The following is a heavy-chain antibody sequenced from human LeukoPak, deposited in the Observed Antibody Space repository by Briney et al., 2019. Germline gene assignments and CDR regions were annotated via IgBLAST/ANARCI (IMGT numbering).Heavy chain of an antibody. CDR1: GYSISSGYY. Sequence: PSETLSLTCTVSGYSISSGYYWSWIRQPPGKGLEWIGEINHSGSTNYNPSLKSRVTISVDTSKNQFSLKLSSVTAADTAVYYCARREVGARRFDYWGQGTLVTVSS. CDR3: ARREVGARRFDY. CDR2: INHSGST. J-gene: IGHJ4*02. D-gene: IGHD1-26*01. V-gene: IGHV4-38-2*02.